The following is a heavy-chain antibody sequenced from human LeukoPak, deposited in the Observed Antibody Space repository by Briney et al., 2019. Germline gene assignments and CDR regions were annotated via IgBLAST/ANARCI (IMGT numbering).Heavy chain of an antibody. V-gene: IGHV3-7*01. D-gene: IGHD3-10*01. J-gene: IGHJ4*02. CDR1: GFTFSSYW. CDR3: ARSAGGYFDY. Sequence: GGSLRLSCAASGFTFSSYWMSWVRQAPGKRLEWVANIKQDGSERYYVDSVKGRFTISRDNAKNTLYLQMNSLRAEDTAVYYCARSAGGYFDYWGQGTLVTVSS. CDR2: IKQDGSER.